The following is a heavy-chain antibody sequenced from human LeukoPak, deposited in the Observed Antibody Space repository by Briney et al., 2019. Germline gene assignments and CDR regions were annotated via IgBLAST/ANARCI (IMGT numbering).Heavy chain of an antibody. V-gene: IGHV1-8*03. CDR1: GYTLTSYD. CDR3: ARRGFFTAEDYYYYMDV. CDR2: MNPNSGNT. J-gene: IGHJ6*03. D-gene: IGHD2-21*02. Sequence: GASVKVSCKASGYTLTSYDINWVRQATGQGLEWMGWMNPNSGNTGYAQKFQGRVTITRNTSISTAYMELSSLRSEDTAVYFCARRGFFTAEDYYYYMDVWGKGTTVTVSS.